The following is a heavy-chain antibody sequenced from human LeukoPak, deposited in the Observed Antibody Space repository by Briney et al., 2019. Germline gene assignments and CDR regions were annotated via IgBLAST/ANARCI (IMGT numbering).Heavy chain of an antibody. J-gene: IGHJ6*02. CDR1: GFTFSSYS. Sequence: PGGSLRLSCAASGFTFSSYSMNWVRQAPGKGLEWVSYITGSSSTIYYADSVKGRFTISRDNAKNSLYLQMNSLRAEDTAVYYCARVGWFGESHYYYGIDVWGQGTTVTVSS. D-gene: IGHD3-10*01. CDR2: ITGSSSTI. CDR3: ARVGWFGESHYYYGIDV. V-gene: IGHV3-48*01.